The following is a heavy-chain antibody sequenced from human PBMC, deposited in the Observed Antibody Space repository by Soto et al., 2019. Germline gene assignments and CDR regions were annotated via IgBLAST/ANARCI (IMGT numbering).Heavy chain of an antibody. Sequence: QVQLVQSGAGVKKSGSSVKLSCKASGGTFRRHAFSWVRQAPGQGLEWMGGIIPIYGTPTYVQKFQGRITITADESTSTGFMELSSLRSDDTAVYYCARDTGSDLEVWGQGAQVTVSS. CDR3: ARDTGSDLEV. J-gene: IGHJ4*02. CDR2: IIPIYGTP. V-gene: IGHV1-69*01. CDR1: GGTFRRHA. D-gene: IGHD1-26*01.